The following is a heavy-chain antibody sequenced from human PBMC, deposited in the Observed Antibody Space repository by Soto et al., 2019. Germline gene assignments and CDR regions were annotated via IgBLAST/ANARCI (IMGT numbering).Heavy chain of an antibody. V-gene: IGHV3-9*01. D-gene: IGHD3-16*01. CDR2: ISWNSGSI. Sequence: EVQLVESGGGLVQPGRSLRLSCAASGFTFDDYAMHWVRQAPGKGLEWVSGISWNSGSIGYADSVKGRFTISRDNAKNSLYLQMNSLGAEDTGLYYCAKDMRGCRDYYFDYWGQGTLVTVSS. J-gene: IGHJ4*02. CDR1: GFTFDDYA. CDR3: AKDMRGCRDYYFDY.